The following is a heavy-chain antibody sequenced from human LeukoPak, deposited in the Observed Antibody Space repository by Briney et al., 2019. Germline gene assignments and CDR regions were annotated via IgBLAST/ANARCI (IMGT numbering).Heavy chain of an antibody. D-gene: IGHD3-16*02. Sequence: SETPSLTCTVSGGSISSYYWSWIRQPAGKGLEWIGRIYSSGSTNYNPSLKSRVTMSVDTSKNQFSLKLSSVTAADTAVYYCARLNMITFGGVIVFPNWFDPWGQGTLVTVSS. CDR2: IYSSGST. CDR1: GGSISSYY. CDR3: ARLNMITFGGVIVFPNWFDP. V-gene: IGHV4-4*07. J-gene: IGHJ5*02.